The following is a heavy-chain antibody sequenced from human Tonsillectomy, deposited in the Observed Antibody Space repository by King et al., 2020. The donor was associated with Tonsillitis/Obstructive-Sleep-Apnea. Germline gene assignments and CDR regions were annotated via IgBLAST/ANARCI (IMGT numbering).Heavy chain of an antibody. CDR3: ARDMGVGYQLPLGHDYYYMDV. Sequence: QLQESGPGLVKPSETLSLTCTVSGGSISSYYWSWIRQPPGKGLEWIGYIYYSGSTNYNPSLKSRVTISVDTSKNQFSLKLSSVTAADTAVYYCARDMGVGYQLPLGHDYYYMDVWGKGTTVTVSS. D-gene: IGHD2-2*01. J-gene: IGHJ6*03. CDR2: IYYSGST. V-gene: IGHV4-59*01. CDR1: GGSISSYY.